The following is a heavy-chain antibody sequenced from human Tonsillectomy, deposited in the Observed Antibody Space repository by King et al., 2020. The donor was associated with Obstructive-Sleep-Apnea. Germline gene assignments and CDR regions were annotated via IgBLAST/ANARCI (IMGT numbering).Heavy chain of an antibody. Sequence: QLVQSGGGVVQPGRSLRLSCAASGFTFSTYAMHWVRQAPGKGLEWVAVISYDGNHKYSADSVKGRFTISRDNSKNTLYLQMNSLTAEDTAVYYCARGDCTSIDCYGMDVWGQGTTVTVSS. CDR1: GFTFSTYA. V-gene: IGHV3-30*04. D-gene: IGHD2-2*01. J-gene: IGHJ6*02. CDR3: ARGDCTSIDCYGMDV. CDR2: ISYDGNHK.